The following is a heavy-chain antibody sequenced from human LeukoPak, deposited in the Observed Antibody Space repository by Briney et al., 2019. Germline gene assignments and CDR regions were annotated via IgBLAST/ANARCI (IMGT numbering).Heavy chain of an antibody. Sequence: GGSLRLSCSASRFIFSSDAKHWLRQAPGKGLEYVSGISSNGINTYYADSVKGRFTISRDNSKNIVYLQMSSLRAEDTAVYYSRKDPYQYHSSRYLSLEYFQHWGQGTLVTVSS. CDR3: RKDPYQYHSSRYLSLEYFQH. CDR1: RFIFSSDA. J-gene: IGHJ1*01. V-gene: IGHV3-64D*09. D-gene: IGHD3-22*01. CDR2: ISSNGINT.